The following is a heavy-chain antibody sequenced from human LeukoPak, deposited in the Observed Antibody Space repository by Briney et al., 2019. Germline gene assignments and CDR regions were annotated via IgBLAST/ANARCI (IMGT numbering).Heavy chain of an antibody. CDR2: IYHSGST. CDR1: GGSISSGGYY. J-gene: IGHJ4*02. V-gene: IGHV4-30-2*01. CDR3: ARGRSGRGY. D-gene: IGHD3-10*01. Sequence: SETLSLTCTVSGGSISSGGYYWSWIRQPPGKGLEWIGYIYHSGSTYYNPSLKSRVTISVDRSKNQFSLKLSSVTAADTAVYYCARGRSGRGYWGQGPLVTVSS.